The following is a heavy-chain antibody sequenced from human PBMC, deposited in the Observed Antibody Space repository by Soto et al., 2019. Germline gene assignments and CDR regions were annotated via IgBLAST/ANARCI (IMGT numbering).Heavy chain of an antibody. V-gene: IGHV4-59*01. CDR2: IYYSGST. D-gene: IGHD6-6*01. CDR1: GGSISSYY. CDR3: ARAHIAARGWFDP. J-gene: IGHJ5*02. Sequence: SETLSLTCTVSGGSISSYYWSWIRQPPGKGLEWIGYIYYSGSTNYNPSLKSRVTISVDTSKNQFSLKLSSVTAADTAVYYCARAHIAARGWFDPWGQGTLVTVSS.